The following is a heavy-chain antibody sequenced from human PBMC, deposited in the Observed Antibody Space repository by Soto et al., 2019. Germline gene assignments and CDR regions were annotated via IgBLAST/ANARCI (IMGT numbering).Heavy chain of an antibody. V-gene: IGHV4-39*01. J-gene: IGHJ4*01. D-gene: IGHD2-15*01. Sequence: PSETLSLTCTVSGGSIYRSGYYWGWILHPPGRGLEWIGNIYYNVVTYSNPSLKSRVTISRDTSKNQFSLKLTSVTAADTALYYCGKVLVGATGHTDSDYWGPGTMVTVSS. CDR3: GKVLVGATGHTDSDY. CDR2: IYYNVVT. CDR1: GGSIYRSGYY.